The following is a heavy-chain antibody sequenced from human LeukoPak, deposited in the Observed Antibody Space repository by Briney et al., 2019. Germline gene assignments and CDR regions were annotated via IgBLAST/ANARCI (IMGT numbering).Heavy chain of an antibody. CDR1: GGSISSSSYY. D-gene: IGHD6-6*01. CDR2: IYYSGST. CDR3: ASYSSSSEIFYYYYYYYIDV. V-gene: IGHV4-39*01. Sequence: PSETLSLTCTVSGGSISSSSYYWGWIRQPPGKGLEWIGSIYYSGSTYYNPSLKSRVTISVDTSKNQFSLKLSSVTAADTAVYYCASYSSSSEIFYYYYYYYIDVWGKGTTVTLYS. J-gene: IGHJ6*03.